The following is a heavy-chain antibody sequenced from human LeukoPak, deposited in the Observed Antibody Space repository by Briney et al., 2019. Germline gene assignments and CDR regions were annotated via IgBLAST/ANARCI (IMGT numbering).Heavy chain of an antibody. D-gene: IGHD5-18*01. CDR3: ARGPRGYSYAWGY. Sequence: SGGSLRLSCAASGFTFSRFWMSWVRQAPGKGLEWVANIKQDGSEKYYVDSVKGRFTISRDNAKNSLYLQMNSLRAEDTAVYYCARGPRGYSYAWGYWGQGTLVTVSS. CDR2: IKQDGSEK. V-gene: IGHV3-7*05. J-gene: IGHJ4*02. CDR1: GFTFSRFW.